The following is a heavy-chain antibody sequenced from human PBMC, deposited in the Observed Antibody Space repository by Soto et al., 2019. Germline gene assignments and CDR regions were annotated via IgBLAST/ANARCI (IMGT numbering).Heavy chain of an antibody. J-gene: IGHJ5*02. D-gene: IGHD1-1*01. CDR2: ISAYNGNT. V-gene: IGHV1-18*01. CDR1: GYTFTSYG. CDR3: ARDVWYNWNDGWFDP. Sequence: QVQLVQSGAEVKKPGASVKVSCKASGYTFTSYGISWVRQAPGQGLEWMGWISAYNGNTNYAQKLQGRVTMTTDTATSTAEMELRSLRSDDTAVYYCARDVWYNWNDGWFDPWGQGTLVTVSS.